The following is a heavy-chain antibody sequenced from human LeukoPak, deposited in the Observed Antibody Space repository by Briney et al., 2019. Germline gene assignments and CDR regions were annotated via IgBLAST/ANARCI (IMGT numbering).Heavy chain of an antibody. J-gene: IGHJ4*02. CDR1: GGSISSSSYY. CDR2: IYYSGST. V-gene: IGHV4-39*01. CDR3: ARRGATGNFDY. D-gene: IGHD1-26*01. Sequence: TSETLSLTCTVSGGSISSSSYYWGWIRQPPGKGLERIGSIYYSGSTYYNPSLKSRVTISVDTSKNQFSLKLSSVTAADTAVYYCARRGATGNFDYWGQGTLVTVSS.